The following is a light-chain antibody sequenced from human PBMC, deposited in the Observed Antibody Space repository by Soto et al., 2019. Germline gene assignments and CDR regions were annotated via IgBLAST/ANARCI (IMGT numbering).Light chain of an antibody. Sequence: EIVLTQSHRTMALKGRGVDTRGCRTSQSISSYLAWYQQKPGQAPRLLIYDASRRATGIPDRFSGSGSGTDFTLTIRGLEHEDFAVYYCQQYDSSPPITFAQGTRLEVK. CDR3: QQYDSSPPIT. J-gene: IGKJ5*01. CDR1: QSISSY. CDR2: DAS. V-gene: IGKV3-20*01.